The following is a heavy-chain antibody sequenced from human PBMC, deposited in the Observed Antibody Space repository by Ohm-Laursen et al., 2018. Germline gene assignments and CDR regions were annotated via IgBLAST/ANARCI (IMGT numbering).Heavy chain of an antibody. CDR2: IWYDGSNK. J-gene: IGHJ1*01. Sequence: SLRLSCTAAGFTFSSYGMHWVRQAPGKGLEWVAVIWYDGSNKYYADSVKGRFTISRDNSKNTLYLQMNSLRAEDTAVYYCARDNEYFQHWGQGTLVTVSS. CDR1: GFTFSSYG. V-gene: IGHV3-33*01. CDR3: ARDNEYFQH.